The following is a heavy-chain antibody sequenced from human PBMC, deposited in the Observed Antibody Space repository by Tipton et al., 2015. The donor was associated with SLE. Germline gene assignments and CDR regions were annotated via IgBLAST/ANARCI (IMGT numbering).Heavy chain of an antibody. CDR3: ARGGPGDPYAFDI. Sequence: LRLSCAVYGGSFSGYYWSWIRQPPGKGLEWIGEINHSGSTNYNPSLTRRVTISIDTSKNQFSLKLSSVTAADTAVYYCARGGPGDPYAFDIWGQGTMVTVSS. D-gene: IGHD7-27*01. CDR2: INHSGST. CDR1: GGSFSGYY. V-gene: IGHV4-34*01. J-gene: IGHJ3*02.